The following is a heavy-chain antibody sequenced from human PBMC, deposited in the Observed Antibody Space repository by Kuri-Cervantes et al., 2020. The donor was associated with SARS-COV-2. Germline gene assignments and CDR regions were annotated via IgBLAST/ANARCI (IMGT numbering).Heavy chain of an antibody. J-gene: IGHJ5*02. D-gene: IGHD1-14*01. V-gene: IGHV4-34*01. CDR2: INHSGST. CDR3: ARHRWFDP. Sequence: GSLRLSCAVYGGSFSDYYWSWIRQPPGKGLEWIGEINHSGSTNYNPSLKSRVTISVDTSKNQFSLKLSSVTAADTAVYYCARHRWFDPWGQGTLVTVSS. CDR1: GGSFSDYY.